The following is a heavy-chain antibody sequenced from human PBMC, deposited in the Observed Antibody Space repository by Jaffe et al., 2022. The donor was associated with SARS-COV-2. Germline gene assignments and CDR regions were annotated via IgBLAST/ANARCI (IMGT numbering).Heavy chain of an antibody. J-gene: IGHJ4*02. Sequence: QLQLQESGPGLVKPSETLSLTCTVSGGSISSSSYYWGWIRQPPGKGLEWIGSIYYSGSTYYNPSLKSRVTISVDTSKNQFSLKLSSVTAADTAVYYCASMVYCTNGVCYTGVGDYWGQGTLVTVSS. CDR2: IYYSGST. V-gene: IGHV4-39*01. CDR3: ASMVYCTNGVCYTGVGDY. D-gene: IGHD2-8*01. CDR1: GGSISSSSYY.